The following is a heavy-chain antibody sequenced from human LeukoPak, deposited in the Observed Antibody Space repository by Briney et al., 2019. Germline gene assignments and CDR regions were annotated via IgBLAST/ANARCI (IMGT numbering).Heavy chain of an antibody. CDR2: ISYDGSNK. CDR1: GFTFSSYG. D-gene: IGHD1-14*01. J-gene: IGHJ4*02. V-gene: IGHV3-30*18. CDR3: AKGREPEGASDY. Sequence: GGSLRLSCAASGFTFSSYGMHWVRQAPGKGLEWVAVISYDGSNKYYADSVKGRFTISRDNSKNTLYLQMSSLRAEDTAVYYCAKGREPEGASDYWGQGTLVTVSS.